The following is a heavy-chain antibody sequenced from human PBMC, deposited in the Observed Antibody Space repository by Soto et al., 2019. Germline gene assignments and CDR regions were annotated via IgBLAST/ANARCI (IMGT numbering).Heavy chain of an antibody. Sequence: SETMSLTRTVSGGSSSGSSYYWVWTRQTPGKGLEWIGIIYYSGSTNYNPSLKSRVTISVDPAKNQFSLKLSSVTAADTAVYYCARDLDGPVTTCRTRYYYGMGVWGQGTTVTVSS. J-gene: IGHJ6*02. CDR1: GGSSSGSSYY. D-gene: IGHD4-17*01. V-gene: IGHV4-39*07. CDR3: ARDLDGPVTTCRTRYYYGMGV. CDR2: IYYSGST.